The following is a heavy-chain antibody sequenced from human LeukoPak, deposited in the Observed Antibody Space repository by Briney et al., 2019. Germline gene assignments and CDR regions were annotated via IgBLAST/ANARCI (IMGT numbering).Heavy chain of an antibody. V-gene: IGHV4-34*01. D-gene: IGHD5-18*01. CDR1: GFTFSSYA. CDR2: VNPSGSN. CDR3: GRLLARNPGYFKWFDP. J-gene: IGHJ5*02. Sequence: GSLRLSCAASGFTFSSYAMSWVRQAPGKGLEWIGNVNPSGSNNYNPSLKSRVTISIDTSRNQFSLKLNSVTAADTAMYYCGRLLARNPGYFKWFDPWGQGTLVTVSS.